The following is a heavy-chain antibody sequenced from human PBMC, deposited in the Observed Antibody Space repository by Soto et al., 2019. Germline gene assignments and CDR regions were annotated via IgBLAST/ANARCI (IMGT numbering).Heavy chain of an antibody. D-gene: IGHD6-13*01. Sequence: QVQLVESGGGVVQPGRSLRLSCAASGFTFSSYGMHWVRQAPGKGLEGVAVIWYDGSNKYYADSVKGRFTISRDNSKNTLYLQMNSLRAEDTAVYYCARDPDSSWYRGWFDPWGQGTLVTVSS. CDR2: IWYDGSNK. CDR1: GFTFSSYG. J-gene: IGHJ5*02. V-gene: IGHV3-33*01. CDR3: ARDPDSSWYRGWFDP.